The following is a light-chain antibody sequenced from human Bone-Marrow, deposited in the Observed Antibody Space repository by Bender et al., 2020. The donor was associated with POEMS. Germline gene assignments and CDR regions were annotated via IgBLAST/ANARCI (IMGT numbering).Light chain of an antibody. V-gene: IGLV2-8*01. CDR1: SSDVGYNNY. CDR2: EVS. CDR3: SSYAGSNNVL. Sequence: QSALTQPPSASGSPGQSVTISCTGTSSDVGYNNYVSWYQHHPGKAPTVMIYEVSKRPSGVPDRFSGSKSGNTASLTVSGLQAEDEADYYFSSYAGSNNVLFGGGTKLAVL. J-gene: IGLJ2*01.